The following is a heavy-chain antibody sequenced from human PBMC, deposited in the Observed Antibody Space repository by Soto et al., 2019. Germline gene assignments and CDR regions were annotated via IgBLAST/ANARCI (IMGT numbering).Heavy chain of an antibody. CDR1: ASSLSSYY. CDR2: TDYNGGT. D-gene: IGHD3-16*01. Sequence: PSATLSLTCTVSASSLSSYYCSWIRQRPWKGLEWIVYTDYNGGTTDNPPLNSRGTISVDTSKNQFSRRLGSVTAADTAVYYCAGGGRSYYYSGMDVWGQGTTVTVYS. CDR3: AGGGRSYYYSGMDV. J-gene: IGHJ6*02. V-gene: IGHV4-59*13.